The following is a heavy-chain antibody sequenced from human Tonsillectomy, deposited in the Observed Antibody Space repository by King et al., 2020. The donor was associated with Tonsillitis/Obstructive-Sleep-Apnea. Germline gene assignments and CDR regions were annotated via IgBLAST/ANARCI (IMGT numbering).Heavy chain of an antibody. D-gene: IGHD3-3*01. CDR3: AKDTGRFLTPYMDV. CDR2: ISWNSGSI. CDR1: GFTFNDYA. V-gene: IGHV3-9*01. Sequence: VQLVESGGCLLQPGRSLRLSCAASGFTFNDYAMHWVRQAPGKGLEWVSGISWNSGSIGYADSVKGRFTISRDIAKNSLYLQMNSLRAEDTALYYCAKDTGRFLTPYMDVWGKGTPVTVSS. J-gene: IGHJ6*03.